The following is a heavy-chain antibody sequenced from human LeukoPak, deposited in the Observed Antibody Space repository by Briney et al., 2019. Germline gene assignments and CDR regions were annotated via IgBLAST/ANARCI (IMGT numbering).Heavy chain of an antibody. J-gene: IGHJ4*02. CDR3: ASATMVRGVIFPTDFDY. D-gene: IGHD3-10*01. CDR2: VSDSGVT. Sequence: SETLSLTCSVSGDPISNSPYFWAWIRQRPGKGLEWIATVSDSGVTYNKPSLKSRVTISVDTSKNQFSLKLSSVTAADTAVYYCASATMVRGVIFPTDFDYWGQGTLVTVSS. V-gene: IGHV4-39*01. CDR1: GDPISNSPYF.